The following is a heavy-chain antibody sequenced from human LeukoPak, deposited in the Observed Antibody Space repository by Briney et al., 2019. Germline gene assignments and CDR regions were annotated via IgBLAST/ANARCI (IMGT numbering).Heavy chain of an antibody. CDR3: AREGVTTVTLRV. CDR1: GFTFSSYS. J-gene: IGHJ4*02. D-gene: IGHD4-17*01. Sequence: GGSLRLSCAASGFTFSSYSMNWVRQAPGKGLEWVSSISSGSSYIYYADSVKGRFTISRDNAKNSLYLQMNGLRAEDTAVYYCAREGVTTVTLRVWGQGTLVTVSS. CDR2: ISSGSSYI. V-gene: IGHV3-21*01.